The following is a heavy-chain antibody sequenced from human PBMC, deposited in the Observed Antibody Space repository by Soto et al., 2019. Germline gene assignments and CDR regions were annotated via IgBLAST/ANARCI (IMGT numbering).Heavy chain of an antibody. CDR1: GGSISSGGYS. V-gene: IGHV2-26*01. Sequence: ETLSLTCAVSGGSISSGGYSWSWIRQPPGKALEWLAHIFWNDERSYNTSLKSRLTISRDTSKSQVVLTMTNVDPVDTGTYFCARALREGLPIYYFDSWGQGTLVTVSS. J-gene: IGHJ4*02. CDR3: ARALREGLPIYYFDS. CDR2: IFWNDER. D-gene: IGHD1-26*01.